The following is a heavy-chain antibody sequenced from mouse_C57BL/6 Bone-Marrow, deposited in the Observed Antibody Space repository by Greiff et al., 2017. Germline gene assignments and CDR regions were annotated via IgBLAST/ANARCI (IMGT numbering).Heavy chain of an antibody. V-gene: IGHV1-55*01. J-gene: IGHJ4*01. Sequence: QLQQPGAGLVKPGASVKMSCRASGSPFPSSGLTWVKRRPGQGLGWIGDIYPGGGSTTYNEKLKSKATLTVDTSSSTAYMQLSSLTSEDSAVYYCARGGLRPFFYAMDYWGQGTSVTVSS. D-gene: IGHD3-2*02. CDR3: ARGGLRPFFYAMDY. CDR1: GSPFPSSG. CDR2: IYPGGGST.